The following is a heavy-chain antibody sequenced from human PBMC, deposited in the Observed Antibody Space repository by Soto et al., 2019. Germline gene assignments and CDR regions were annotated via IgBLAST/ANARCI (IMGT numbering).Heavy chain of an antibody. CDR2: IYYSGST. Sequence: PSETLSVTCTFSVGSISSGGYYWSWIRQHPGKGLEWIGYIYYSGSTYYNPSLKSRVTISVDTSKNQFSLKLSSVTAADTAVYYCARDFYGGSDYWGQGTLVTVSS. J-gene: IGHJ4*02. V-gene: IGHV4-31*03. CDR3: ARDFYGGSDY. D-gene: IGHD4-17*01. CDR1: VGSISSGGYY.